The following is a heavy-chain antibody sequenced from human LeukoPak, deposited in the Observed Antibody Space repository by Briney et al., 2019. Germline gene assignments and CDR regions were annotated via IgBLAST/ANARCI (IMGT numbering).Heavy chain of an antibody. V-gene: IGHV3-49*03. D-gene: IGHD5-24*01. J-gene: IGHJ6*02. Sequence: GGSLRLSCTAAGFTFGDYAISWSRQAPGKGLQWVGFIAGKTHTGTTEYAASVKGRFSISRDDSKSVAYLEMNSLNTEDTAVYYCSRDSYGYQPEFGFAVWGPGTTVTVSS. CDR2: IAGKTHTGTT. CDR3: SRDSYGYQPEFGFAV. CDR1: GFTFGDYA.